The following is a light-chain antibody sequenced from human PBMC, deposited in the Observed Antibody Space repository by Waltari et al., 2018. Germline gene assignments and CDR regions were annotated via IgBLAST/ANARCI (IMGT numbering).Light chain of an antibody. CDR1: NIGSKS. J-gene: IGLJ2*01. V-gene: IGLV3-21*02. CDR2: DDT. CDR3: QLWDSNSVNVVV. Sequence: SFVLTQSPSVSVAPGQTARISCGGDNIGSKSVHWYQQKPGRVPVLVLYDDTDRPSGIPGRAPGSNSGNTATLTISRVEAGDETVYYCQLWDSNSVNVVVFGGGTQLTV.